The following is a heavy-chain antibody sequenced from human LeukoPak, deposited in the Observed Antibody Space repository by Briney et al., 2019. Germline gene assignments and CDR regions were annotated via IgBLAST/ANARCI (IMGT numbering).Heavy chain of an antibody. D-gene: IGHD3-3*01. V-gene: IGHV7-4-1*02. Sequence: GASVKVSCKASGYTFTSYAMNWVRQAPGQGLEWMGWINTNTGNPTYAQGFTGRFVFSLDTSVSTAYLQISSLKAEDTAVYYCARDPSGITIFGVVSNWFDPWGQGTLVTVSS. CDR3: ARDPSGITIFGVVSNWFDP. CDR1: GYTFTSYA. CDR2: INTNTGNP. J-gene: IGHJ5*02.